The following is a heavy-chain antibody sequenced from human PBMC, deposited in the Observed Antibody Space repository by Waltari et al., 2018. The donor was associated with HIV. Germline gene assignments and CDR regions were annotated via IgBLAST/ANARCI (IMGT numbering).Heavy chain of an antibody. CDR3: ARDGGRSRAFDS. CDR2: MNTNAGSP. V-gene: IGHV7-4-1*02. J-gene: IGHJ4*02. D-gene: IGHD3-16*01. Sequence: QVQLFQSESELKKPGASVKVSCKASGYTFTSNSINWVRQAPGQGLEWMGWMNTNAGSPMYAQGVTGRCVFSLDTSVSTAFLQISALKADDTAVYFCARDGGRSRAFDSWGQGTLVTVSS. CDR1: GYTFTSNS.